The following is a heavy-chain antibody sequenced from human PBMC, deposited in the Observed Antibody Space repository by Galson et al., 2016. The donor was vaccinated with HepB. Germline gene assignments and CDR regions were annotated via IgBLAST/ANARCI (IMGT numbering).Heavy chain of an antibody. CDR3: SRDRIIMLRGVTNWLDP. J-gene: IGHJ5*02. D-gene: IGHD3-10*01. CDR2: ISGTSTHI. Sequence: SLRLSCAASGFSFSNYNMNWVRQARGKGPEWVSSISGTSTHIYYADSVKGRFTISRDNAKHSLYLQMNSLRAEDTAMYYCSRDRIIMLRGVTNWLDPWGQGTLVTVSS. CDR1: GFSFSNYN. V-gene: IGHV3-21*01.